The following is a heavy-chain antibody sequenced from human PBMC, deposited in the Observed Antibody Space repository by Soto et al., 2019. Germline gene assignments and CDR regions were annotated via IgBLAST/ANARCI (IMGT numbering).Heavy chain of an antibody. J-gene: IGHJ4*02. CDR2: IKPDGNDK. Sequence: PGESLRLSCAASGFIFSNNWMSWVRQAPGKGLEWVASIKPDGNDKYYVDSVKGRFTISRDNAKKSLYLQMNSLRAEDTAVYYSANPTQRDSWGQGTLVTVSA. CDR1: GFIFSNNW. CDR3: ANPTQRDS. D-gene: IGHD1-1*01. V-gene: IGHV3-7*01.